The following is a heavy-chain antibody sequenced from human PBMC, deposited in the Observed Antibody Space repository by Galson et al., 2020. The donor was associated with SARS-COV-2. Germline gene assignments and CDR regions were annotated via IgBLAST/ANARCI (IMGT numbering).Heavy chain of an antibody. J-gene: IGHJ5*02. Sequence: SCAASGFTFSSYWMHWVRQAPGKGLVWVSRINSDENIRNYADSVKGRFTISRDNAKNTLYLQMNSLRAEDTAVYYCARDYSSSSVWFDPWGQGTLVTVSS. D-gene: IGHD6-6*01. CDR3: ARDYSSSSVWFDP. CDR1: GFTFSSYW. V-gene: IGHV3-74*01. CDR2: INSDENIR.